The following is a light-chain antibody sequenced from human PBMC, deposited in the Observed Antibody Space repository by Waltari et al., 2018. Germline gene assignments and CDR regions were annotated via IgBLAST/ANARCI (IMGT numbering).Light chain of an antibody. V-gene: IGKV1-39*01. CDR2: AAS. CDR3: QQSYTTPFFT. CDR1: QSITSY. Sequence: DIQMTQSPSSLSASVGDRLTIPCRASQSITSYLNWYQQKPGKAPKFLIYAASSLQSGVPSRFIGSGSWTDFTLIISSLQPEDFATYYCQQSYTTPFFTFGPGTKVDIK. J-gene: IGKJ3*01.